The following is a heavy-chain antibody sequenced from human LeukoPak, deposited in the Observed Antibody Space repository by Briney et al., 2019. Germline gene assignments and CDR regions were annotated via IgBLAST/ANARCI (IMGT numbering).Heavy chain of an antibody. V-gene: IGHV1-69*13. D-gene: IGHD1-26*01. Sequence: ASVKVSCKASGGTFSSYAISWVRQAPGQGLEWMGGIIPIFGTANYAQKFQGRVTITADESTSTAYMVLSSLRSEDTAVYYCARDDGLGSYANDYWGQGTLVTVSS. CDR3: ARDDGLGSYANDY. J-gene: IGHJ4*02. CDR1: GGTFSSYA. CDR2: IIPIFGTA.